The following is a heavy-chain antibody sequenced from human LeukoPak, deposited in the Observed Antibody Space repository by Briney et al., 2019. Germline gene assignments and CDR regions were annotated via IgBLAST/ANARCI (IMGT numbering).Heavy chain of an antibody. CDR2: IIPIFGTA. Sequence: SVKVSCKASGGTFSSYSISWVRHAPGQGLEWMGGIIPIFGTANYAQKFQGRVTITTDESTSTAYMELSSLRSEDTAVYYCARGRDGYMGYFDYWGQGTLVTVSS. D-gene: IGHD5-24*01. CDR1: GGTFSSYS. CDR3: ARGRDGYMGYFDY. J-gene: IGHJ4*02. V-gene: IGHV1-69*05.